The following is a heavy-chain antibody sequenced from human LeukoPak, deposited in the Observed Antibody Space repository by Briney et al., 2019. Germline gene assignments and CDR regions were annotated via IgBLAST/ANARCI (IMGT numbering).Heavy chain of an antibody. J-gene: IGHJ4*02. CDR3: AKRVEYSSSSGGYFDY. CDR1: GFTFSFYA. D-gene: IGHD6-6*01. CDR2: ITDSGGST. V-gene: IGHV3-23*01. Sequence: PGGSLRLSCAGSGFTFSFYAMSWVRQAPGKGLEWVSAITDSGGSTYHADSVKGRFTISRDNSKNTLYLQMNSLRAEDTAVYYCAKRVEYSSSSGGYFDYWGQGTLVTVSS.